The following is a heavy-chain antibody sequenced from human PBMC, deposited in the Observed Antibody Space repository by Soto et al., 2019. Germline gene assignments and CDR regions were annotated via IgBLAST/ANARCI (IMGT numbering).Heavy chain of an antibody. CDR3: ARATPYYYYGMDV. CDR1: GGSISSGGVY. J-gene: IGHJ6*02. CDR2: IYYSGST. V-gene: IGHV4-31*03. D-gene: IGHD2-15*01. Sequence: QVQLQESGPGLVKPSQTLSLTCTVSGGSISSGGVYWSWIRQHPGKGLEWIGYIYYSGSTYYNPSLKSRVTLSVDTSKNHFSLKLSSVTAADTAVYYCARATPYYYYGMDVWGQGTTVTVSS.